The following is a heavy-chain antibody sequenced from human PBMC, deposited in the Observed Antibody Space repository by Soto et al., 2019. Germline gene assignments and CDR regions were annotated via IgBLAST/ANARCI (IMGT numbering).Heavy chain of an antibody. V-gene: IGHV4-31*03. J-gene: IGHJ5*02. CDR3: ARYKVVLPAANWFDP. CDR1: GGSISSGGYY. CDR2: IYYSGST. D-gene: IGHD2-15*01. Sequence: QVQLQESGPGLVKPSQTLSLTCTVSGGSISSGGYYWSWIRQHPGKGLEWIGYIYYSGSTYYNPSLKSRVTISVDTSKNQFARKLSSVTAADTAVYYCARYKVVLPAANWFDPWGQGTLVTVSA.